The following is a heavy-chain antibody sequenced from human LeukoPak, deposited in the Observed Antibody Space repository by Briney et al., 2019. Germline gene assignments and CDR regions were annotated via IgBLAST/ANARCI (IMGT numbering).Heavy chain of an antibody. J-gene: IGHJ5*02. D-gene: IGHD6-13*01. V-gene: IGHV4-34*01. CDR1: GDSISSYF. CDR3: ARDRRSSWFSSVQNWFDP. Sequence: SETLSLTCTVSGDSISSYFWSWIRQPPGKGLEWIGEINHSGSTNYNPSLKSRVTISVDTSKNQFSLKLSSVTAADTAVYYCARDRRSSWFSSVQNWFDPWGQGTLVTVSS. CDR2: INHSGST.